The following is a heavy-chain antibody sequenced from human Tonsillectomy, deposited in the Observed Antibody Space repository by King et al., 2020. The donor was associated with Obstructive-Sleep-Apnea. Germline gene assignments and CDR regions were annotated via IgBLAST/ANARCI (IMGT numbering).Heavy chain of an antibody. CDR3: ARGGDYGDYRTAVGADY. CDR2: IYYSGST. D-gene: IGHD4-17*01. J-gene: IGHJ4*02. Sequence: QLQESGPGLVKPSQTLSLTCAVSGGSISSGAYSWSWIRQPPGKGLEWIGYIYYSGSTYYNRSLKSRVTISVDTCKNQFSLKLSSVTAADTAVYYCARGGDYGDYRTAVGADYWGQGTLVTVSS. V-gene: IGHV4-30-4*07. CDR1: GGSISSGAYS.